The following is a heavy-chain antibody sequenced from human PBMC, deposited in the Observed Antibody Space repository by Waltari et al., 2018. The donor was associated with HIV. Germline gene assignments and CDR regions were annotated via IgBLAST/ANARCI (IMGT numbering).Heavy chain of an antibody. Sequence: EVQLVESGGGLVKPGGSLRLSWAASGFTFSSYNRNWVRQAPGKGLYGVSFSSSRSGYLYYAVSAKGRFTISRENVTNSLNLQMNSLGAEDTAVYYCARDALRGIGADGNWFDPWGQGTLVTVPS. V-gene: IGHV3-21*01. CDR3: ARDALRGIGADGNWFDP. CDR2: SSSRSGYL. J-gene: IGHJ5*02. D-gene: IGHD6-13*01. CDR1: GFTFSSYN.